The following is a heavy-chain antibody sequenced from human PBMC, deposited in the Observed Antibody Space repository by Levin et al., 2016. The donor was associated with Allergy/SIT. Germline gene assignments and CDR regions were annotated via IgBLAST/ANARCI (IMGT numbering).Heavy chain of an antibody. D-gene: IGHD1-14*01. Sequence: SETLSLTCTVSGVSISSYYWSWIRQPPGKGLAWIGYIYYSGSTNYNPSLKSRVTISPDTSKNQFSLRLSSVTIADTAVYYCARTDRYLPLDYWGQGTLVTVSS. CDR2: IYYSGST. CDR1: GVSISSYY. J-gene: IGHJ4*02. CDR3: ARTDRYLPLDY. V-gene: IGHV4-59*01.